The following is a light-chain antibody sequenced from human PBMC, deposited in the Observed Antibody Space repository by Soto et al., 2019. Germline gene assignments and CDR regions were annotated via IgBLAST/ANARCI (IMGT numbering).Light chain of an antibody. CDR3: QTWGTGTWV. J-gene: IGLJ3*02. V-gene: IGLV4-69*01. CDR2: LNSDGSH. CDR1: SGHSSYA. Sequence: QPVLTQSPSASASLGASVKLTCTLSSGHSSYAIAWHQQQPEKGPRYLMKLNSDGSHSKGDRIPDRFSGSSSGAERYLTISSLQSEDEADYYCQTWGTGTWVFGGGTKVTVL.